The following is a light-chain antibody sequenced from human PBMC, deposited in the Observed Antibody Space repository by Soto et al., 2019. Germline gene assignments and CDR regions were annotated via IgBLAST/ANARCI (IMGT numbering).Light chain of an antibody. J-gene: IGKJ3*01. CDR3: QQFNKWPPFT. V-gene: IGKV3-15*01. CDR2: HAS. CDR1: EIVYRN. Sequence: EVVMTQSPATLSVSPGGGVTLSGRASEIVYRNLAWYQQRPGQPPRLLIFHASTRATGVPARFTGSGSGTEFTLTISSLQSEDFGVYYCQQFNKWPPFTFGPGTKVDFQ.